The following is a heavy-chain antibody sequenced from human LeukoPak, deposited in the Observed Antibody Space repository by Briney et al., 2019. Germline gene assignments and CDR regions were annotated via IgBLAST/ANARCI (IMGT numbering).Heavy chain of an antibody. J-gene: IGHJ5*02. CDR2: ISYDGSNK. Sequence: PGGSLRLSCAASGFTFRSYGMHRVRQAPGKGLEWVAVISYDGSNKYYADSVKGRFTISRDNSKNTLYLQMNSLRAEDTAVYYCAKDVEIDPWGQGTLVTVSS. D-gene: IGHD2-21*01. CDR1: GFTFRSYG. V-gene: IGHV3-30*18. CDR3: AKDVEIDP.